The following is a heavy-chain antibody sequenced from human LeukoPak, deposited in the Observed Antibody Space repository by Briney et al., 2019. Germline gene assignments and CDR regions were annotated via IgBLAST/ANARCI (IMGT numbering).Heavy chain of an antibody. D-gene: IGHD2-8*01. V-gene: IGHV3-30-3*01. CDR3: ARVRMRPEGYYYYGMDV. J-gene: IGHJ6*02. Sequence: GGSLRLSCAASGFTFSSYAMHWVRQAPGKGLEWVAVISYDGSNKYYADSVKGRFTISRDNSKNTLYLQMNSLRAEDTAVYYCARVRMRPEGYYYYGMDVWGQGTTVTVSS. CDR2: ISYDGSNK. CDR1: GFTFSSYA.